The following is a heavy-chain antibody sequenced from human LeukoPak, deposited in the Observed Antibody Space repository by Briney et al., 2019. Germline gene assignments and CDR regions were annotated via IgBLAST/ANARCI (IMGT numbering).Heavy chain of an antibody. J-gene: IGHJ3*02. CDR3: ASSPYYYDSSGNDAFDI. CDR1: GYTFTDYY. Sequence: ASVKVSCKTSGYTFTDYYLHWVRQAPGQGLEWMGWINPNSGGTNYAQKFQGRVTMTRDTSTSTAYMELRSLRSDDTAVYYCASSPYYYDSSGNDAFDIWGQGTMVTVSS. V-gene: IGHV1-2*02. D-gene: IGHD3-22*01. CDR2: INPNSGGT.